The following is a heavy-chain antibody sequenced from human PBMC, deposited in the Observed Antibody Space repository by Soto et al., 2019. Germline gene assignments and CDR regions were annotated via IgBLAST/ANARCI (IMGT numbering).Heavy chain of an antibody. J-gene: IGHJ6*02. CDR2: INHSGST. CDR3: ARGLERDYYYYGMDV. V-gene: IGHV4-34*01. D-gene: IGHD1-1*01. CDR1: GGSFSGYY. Sequence: QVQLQQWGAGLLKPSETLSLTCAVYGGSFSGYYWSWIRQPPGKGLEWIGEINHSGSTNYNPSFKSRVTISVDTSKNQFSLKLSSVTAADTAVYYCARGLERDYYYYGMDVWGQGTTVTVSS.